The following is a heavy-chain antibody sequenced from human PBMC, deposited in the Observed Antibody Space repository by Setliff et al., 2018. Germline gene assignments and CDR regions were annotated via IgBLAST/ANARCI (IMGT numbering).Heavy chain of an antibody. J-gene: IGHJ6*02. Sequence: ASVKVSCKASGYSFTDYYMHWVRQAPGQGLERMGWISAYNGNTNYAQKLQGRVTMTTDTSTSTAYMELRSLRSDDTAVYYCARDYYDSSGPPAVGMDVWGQGTTVTVSS. V-gene: IGHV1-18*01. CDR1: GYSFTDYY. D-gene: IGHD3-22*01. CDR3: ARDYYDSSGPPAVGMDV. CDR2: ISAYNGNT.